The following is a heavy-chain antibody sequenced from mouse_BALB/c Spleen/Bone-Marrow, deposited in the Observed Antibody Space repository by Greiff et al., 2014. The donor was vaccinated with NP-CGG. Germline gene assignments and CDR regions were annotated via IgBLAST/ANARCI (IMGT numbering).Heavy chain of an antibody. J-gene: IGHJ2*01. D-gene: IGHD2-3*01. CDR1: GYTFTDYT. CDR3: ARGRWYY. CDR2: VNPNIGGT. Sequence: EVTLVESGPELVKPGASVKISCKTSGYTFTDYTLHWVKQSHGKSLEWIGGVNPNIGGTSYNQKFKGKASLTVNKSSTTANMELRSLTSEDSAVYYCARGRWYYWGQGTTLTVSS. V-gene: IGHV1-22*01.